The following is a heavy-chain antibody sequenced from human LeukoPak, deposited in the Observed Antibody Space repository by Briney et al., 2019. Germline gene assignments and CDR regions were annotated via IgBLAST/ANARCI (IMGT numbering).Heavy chain of an antibody. D-gene: IGHD4-17*01. V-gene: IGHV4-39*01. J-gene: IGHJ6*03. CDR1: GGSISNSSYY. CDR2: IYYGGST. Sequence: SETLSLTCTVSGGSISNSSYYWGWIRQPPGKGLEWIGSIYYGGSTYYNPSLESRVTISVDTSKNQFSLKLSSVTAADTAVYYCARQDYGDYFRRYYYYYYMDVWGKGTTVTISS. CDR3: ARQDYGDYFRRYYYYYYMDV.